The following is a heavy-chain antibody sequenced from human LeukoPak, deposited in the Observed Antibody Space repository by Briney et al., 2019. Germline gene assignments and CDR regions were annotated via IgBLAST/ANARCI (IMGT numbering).Heavy chain of an antibody. V-gene: IGHV4-61*01. CDR1: GYSISSGYY. D-gene: IGHD3-16*01. CDR2: IYYSGST. Sequence: KSSETLSLTCTVSGYSISSGYYWSWIRQPPGKGLEWIGYIYYSGSTNYNPSLKSRVTMSVDTSKNQFSLKLSSVTAADTAVYYCARDEGGGRYNWFDPWGQGTLVTVYS. CDR3: ARDEGGGRYNWFDP. J-gene: IGHJ5*02.